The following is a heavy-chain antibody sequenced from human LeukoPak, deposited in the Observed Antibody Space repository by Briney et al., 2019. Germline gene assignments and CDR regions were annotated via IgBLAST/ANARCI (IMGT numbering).Heavy chain of an antibody. CDR2: MNPNTGGT. CDR1: GYRYNVNY. J-gene: IGHJ4*02. D-gene: IGHD6-13*01. CDR3: ARGEGSSWFDY. Sequence: GASVKVSCEASGYRYNVNYIHWVRQAPGQGLEWMGWMNPNTGGTNFAQNFQGRVTMTRDTSINTAYMELSRLTSDDTALYYCARGEGSSWFDYWGQGTLVTVSS. V-gene: IGHV1-2*02.